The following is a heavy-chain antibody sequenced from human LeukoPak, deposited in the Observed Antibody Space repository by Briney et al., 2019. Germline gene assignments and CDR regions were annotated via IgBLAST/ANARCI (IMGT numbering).Heavy chain of an antibody. D-gene: IGHD6-19*01. CDR1: GFNVNGNY. CDR3: ARGLSSGWYYFDS. J-gene: IGHJ4*02. V-gene: IGHV3-66*01. Sequence: GGSLRLSCAASGFNVNGNYMNWVRQAPGKGLEWVSIIYPGGSSYYADSVKGKFTFSRDNSKNTLYLQMNSLRAEDTAVYYCARGLSSGWYYFDSRGQGALVTVSS. CDR2: IYPGGSS.